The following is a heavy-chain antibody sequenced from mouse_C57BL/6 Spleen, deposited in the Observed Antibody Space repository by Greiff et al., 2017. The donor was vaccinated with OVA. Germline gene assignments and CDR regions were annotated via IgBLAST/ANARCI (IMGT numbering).Heavy chain of an antibody. CDR2: ISSGGDYI. CDR3: TRALVKGYYYAMDY. J-gene: IGHJ4*01. Sequence: EVKVVESGEGLVKPGGSLKLSCAASGFTFSSYAMSWVRQTPEKRLEWVAYISSGGDYIYYADTVKGRFTISRDNARNTLYLQMSSLKSEDTAMYYCTRALVKGYYYAMDYWGQGTSVTVSS. CDR1: GFTFSSYA. D-gene: IGHD2-10*02. V-gene: IGHV5-9-1*02.